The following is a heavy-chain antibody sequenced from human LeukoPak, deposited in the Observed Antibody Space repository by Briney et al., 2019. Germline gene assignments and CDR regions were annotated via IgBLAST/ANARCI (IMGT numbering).Heavy chain of an antibody. J-gene: IGHJ3*02. D-gene: IGHD3-22*01. V-gene: IGHV4-59*01. CDR3: ARTYDSSGYSAFHI. Sequence: PSETLSLTCNVSGDSISSYYWTWIRQTPGKALEWIGYIYYSGSTYYNPSLESRVTMSVDTSKSQFSLKLTSVTAADTAVYYCARTYDSSGYSAFHIWGQGTMVTVSS. CDR1: GDSISSYY. CDR2: IYYSGST.